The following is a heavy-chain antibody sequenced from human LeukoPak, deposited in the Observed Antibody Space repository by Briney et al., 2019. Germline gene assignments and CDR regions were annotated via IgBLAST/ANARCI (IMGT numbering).Heavy chain of an antibody. J-gene: IGHJ4*02. CDR3: ARGGDLYGEVDY. D-gene: IGHD4-17*01. CDR1: GGSISSYY. Sequence: SETLSLTCIVSGGSISSYYWSWIRQPPGKGLEWIGYVYYSGSTNSNPSLKSRVTISVDTSKNQFSLKLSSVTAADTAVYYCARGGDLYGEVDYWGQGTLVTVSS. CDR2: VYYSGST. V-gene: IGHV4-59*12.